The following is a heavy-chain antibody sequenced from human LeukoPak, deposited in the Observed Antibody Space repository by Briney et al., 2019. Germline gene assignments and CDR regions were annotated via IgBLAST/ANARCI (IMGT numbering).Heavy chain of an antibody. Sequence: SETLSLTCAVYGGSFSGYYWSWIRQPPGKGLEWIGEINHSGSTNYNPSLKSRVTISVDTSRNQFSLKLSSVTAADTAVYYCALYYYENGNDYWGQGTLVTVSS. J-gene: IGHJ4*02. CDR1: GGSFSGYY. V-gene: IGHV4-34*01. CDR2: INHSGST. CDR3: ALYYYENGNDY. D-gene: IGHD3-22*01.